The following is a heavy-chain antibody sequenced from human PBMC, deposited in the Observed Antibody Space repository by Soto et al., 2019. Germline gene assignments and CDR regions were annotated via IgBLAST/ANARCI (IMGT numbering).Heavy chain of an antibody. J-gene: IGHJ4*02. Sequence: QVQLVQSGAEVKKPGASVKVSCKASGYTFTSYYMHWVLQAPGQGLEWMGIINPSGGSTSYAQKFQGRVTMTRDTSTSTVYMELSSLRSEDTAVYYCARDNVVVVAATSGGFDYWGQGTLVTVSS. CDR2: INPSGGST. CDR1: GYTFTSYY. D-gene: IGHD2-15*01. CDR3: ARDNVVVVAATSGGFDY. V-gene: IGHV1-46*01.